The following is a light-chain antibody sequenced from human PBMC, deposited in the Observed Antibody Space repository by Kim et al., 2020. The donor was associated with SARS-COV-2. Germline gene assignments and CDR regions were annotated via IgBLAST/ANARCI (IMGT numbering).Light chain of an antibody. CDR1: NSDVGAYNL. V-gene: IGLV2-14*02. CDR2: DVS. J-gene: IGLJ3*02. Sequence: QSALTQPASVSGSPGQSITISCTGTNSDVGAYNLVSWYQQHPGKAPKLMIYDVSERPSGISDRFSGPKSGNTASLTISGLQAEDEGDYFCSSYTSRSTLAFGGGTKVTVL. CDR3: SSYTSRSTLA.